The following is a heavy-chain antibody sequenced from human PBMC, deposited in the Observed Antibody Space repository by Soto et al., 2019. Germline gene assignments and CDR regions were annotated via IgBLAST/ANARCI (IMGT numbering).Heavy chain of an antibody. D-gene: IGHD6-19*01. CDR3: ARRIAVAGTPHFDY. Sequence: QTLSLTCAISGDSVSSNSAAWNWIRQSPSRGLEWLGRTYYRSKWYNDYAVSVKSRITINPDTSKNQFSLQLNSVTPEDTAVYYCARRIAVAGTPHFDYWGQGTLVTVSS. CDR2: TYYRSKWYN. J-gene: IGHJ4*02. V-gene: IGHV6-1*01. CDR1: GDSVSSNSAA.